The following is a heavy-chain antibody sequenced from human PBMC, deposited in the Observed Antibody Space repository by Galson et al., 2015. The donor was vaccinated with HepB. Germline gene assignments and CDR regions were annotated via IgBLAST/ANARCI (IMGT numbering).Heavy chain of an antibody. V-gene: IGHV6-1*01. D-gene: IGHD6-19*01. CDR2: TYYRSKWYN. J-gene: IGHJ6*02. CDR3: ARGRRDSSGWPIYGMDV. CDR1: GDSVSSNSAA. Sequence: CAIPGDSVSSNSAAWNWIGQSPSRGLEWLGRTYYRSKWYNDYAVSVKSRITINPDTSKNQFSLQLNSVTPEDTAVYYCARGRRDSSGWPIYGMDVWGQGTTVTVSS.